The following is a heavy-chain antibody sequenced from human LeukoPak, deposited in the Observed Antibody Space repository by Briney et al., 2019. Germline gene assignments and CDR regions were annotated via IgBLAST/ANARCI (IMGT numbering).Heavy chain of an antibody. CDR3: ARDSSMLRGPLVIYYFDF. CDR1: GFTFSDYY. V-gene: IGHV3-11*01. J-gene: IGHJ4*02. D-gene: IGHD3-10*01. Sequence: GGSLRLSCAASGFTFSDYYMSWIRQAPGRGLEWVSYISSSGSTIYYADSVKGRFTISRDNAKNTLYLQMNSLRVEDTAVYYCARDSSMLRGPLVIYYFDFWGQGTLVTVSS. CDR2: ISSSGSTI.